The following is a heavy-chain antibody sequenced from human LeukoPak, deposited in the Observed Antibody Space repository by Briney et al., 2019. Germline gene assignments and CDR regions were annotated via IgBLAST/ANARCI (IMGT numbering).Heavy chain of an antibody. CDR1: GYTFTSYD. J-gene: IGHJ4*02. CDR2: MNPNSGNT. D-gene: IGHD1-1*01. Sequence: ASVKVSCKASGYTFTSYDINWVRQATGQGLEWMGWMNPNSGNTGYAQKFQGRVTMTRNTSISTAYMELSRLRSEDTAVYYCARDQLERGRIFDYWGQGTLVTVSS. CDR3: ARDQLERGRIFDY. V-gene: IGHV1-8*01.